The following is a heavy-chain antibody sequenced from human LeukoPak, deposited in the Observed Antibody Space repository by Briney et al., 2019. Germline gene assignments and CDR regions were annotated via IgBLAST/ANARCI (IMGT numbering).Heavy chain of an antibody. CDR3: ARQHCSGGDCYFFD. Sequence: GGSLRLSCAASGFTFRNYGMNWVRQAPGKGLEWVTIIWYDGSNKYYADSVKGRFTISRDNSKNTLYLQLNSLRAEDTAVYYCARQHCSGGDCYFFDWGQGTLVTVSS. J-gene: IGHJ4*02. D-gene: IGHD2-15*01. V-gene: IGHV3-33*01. CDR1: GFTFRNYG. CDR2: IWYDGSNK.